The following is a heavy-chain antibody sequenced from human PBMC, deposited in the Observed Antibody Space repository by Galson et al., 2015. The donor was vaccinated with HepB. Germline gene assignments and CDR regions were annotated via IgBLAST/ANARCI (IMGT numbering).Heavy chain of an antibody. CDR1: GSTFSSYW. CDR3: ARAVAVVAAKVYY. Sequence: SLRLSCAASGSTFSSYWMSWVRQAPGKGLEWVANIKQDGSEKYYVDSVKGRFTISRDNAKNSLYLQMNSLGAEDTAVYYCARAVAVVAAKVYYWGQGTLGTVSS. D-gene: IGHD2-15*01. CDR2: IKQDGSEK. V-gene: IGHV3-7*01. J-gene: IGHJ4*02.